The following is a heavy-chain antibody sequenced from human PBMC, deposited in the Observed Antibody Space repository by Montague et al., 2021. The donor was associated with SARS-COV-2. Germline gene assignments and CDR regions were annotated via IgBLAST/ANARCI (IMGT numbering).Heavy chain of an antibody. D-gene: IGHD3-3*01. CDR3: AREWRYDDWRSGDACDL. Sequence: SLRLSCAASGFTVSIKNINWVRQAPGKGLECVSVLYTGGLTFYSDSVKDRFTISRDNSKNTLYLPMDRLIVEDTAVYYCAREWRYDDWRSGDACDLWGQGTKVTVSS. CDR2: LYTGGLT. J-gene: IGHJ3*01. CDR1: GFTVSIKN. V-gene: IGHV3-53*01.